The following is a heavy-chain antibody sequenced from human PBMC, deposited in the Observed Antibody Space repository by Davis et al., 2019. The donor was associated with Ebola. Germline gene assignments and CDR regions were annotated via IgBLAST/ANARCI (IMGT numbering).Heavy chain of an antibody. D-gene: IGHD6-6*01. V-gene: IGHV1-46*01. CDR3: AREKRYSGSSPLAYYYYYGMDV. Sequence: ASVKVSCKASGYTFTSYYMHWVRQAPGQGLEWMGIINPSGGSTSYAQKFQGRVTMTRDTSTSTVYMELSSLRSEDTAVYYCAREKRYSGSSPLAYYYYYGMDVWGQGTTVTVSS. J-gene: IGHJ6*02. CDR2: INPSGGST. CDR1: GYTFTSYY.